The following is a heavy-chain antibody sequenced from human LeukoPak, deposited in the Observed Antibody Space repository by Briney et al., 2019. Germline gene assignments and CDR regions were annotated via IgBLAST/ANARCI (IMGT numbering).Heavy chain of an antibody. CDR2: IKQDGSEK. V-gene: IGHV3-7*01. D-gene: IGHD4-17*01. CDR3: ARTRRGPHYGPMDY. CDR1: GFSFSNSW. J-gene: IGHJ4*02. Sequence: GGSLRLSCAASGFSFSNSWMSWVRQAPGKGLEWVANIKQDGSEKYYVDSVKGRFTISRDNAKNSLYLQMNSLRAEDTAMYYCARTRRGPHYGPMDYWGQGTLVTVSS.